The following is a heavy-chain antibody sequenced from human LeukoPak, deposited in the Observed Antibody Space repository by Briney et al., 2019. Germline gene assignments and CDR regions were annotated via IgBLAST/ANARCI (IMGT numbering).Heavy chain of an antibody. V-gene: IGHV3-23*01. CDR1: GFTFSSSA. D-gene: IGHD3-10*01. J-gene: IGHJ4*02. CDR2: ISGSGSGGST. CDR3: ARDRGGDFDY. Sequence: SGGSLRLSCAASGFTFSSSAMSWVRQAPGKGLEWVSSISGSGSGGSTYYADSVKGRFTISRDNSKNTLYLQMNSLRAEDTAVYYCARDRGGDFDYWGQGTLVTVSS.